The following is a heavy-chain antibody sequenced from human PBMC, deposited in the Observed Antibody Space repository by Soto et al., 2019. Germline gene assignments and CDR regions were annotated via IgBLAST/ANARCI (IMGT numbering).Heavy chain of an antibody. CDR3: AKGHRGWLRKTNSYYYYYMDV. Sequence: HPGGSLRLSCAASGFTFSSYGMHWVRQAPGKGLEWVAVISYDGSNKYYADSVKGRFTISRDNSKNTLYLQMNSLRAEDTAVYYCAKGHRGWLRKTNSYYYYYMDVWGKGTTVTVSS. V-gene: IGHV3-30*18. CDR2: ISYDGSNK. D-gene: IGHD5-12*01. CDR1: GFTFSSYG. J-gene: IGHJ6*03.